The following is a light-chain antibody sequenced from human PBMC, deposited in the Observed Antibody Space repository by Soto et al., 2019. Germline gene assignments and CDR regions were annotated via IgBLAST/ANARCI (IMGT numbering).Light chain of an antibody. CDR2: EVS. CDR1: SSDVGDYNY. Sequence: QSVLTQPRSVSGSPGQSVTISCTGTSSDVGDYNYVSWYQQHPGKAPKLMIYEVSNRPSGVSNRFSGSKSGNTASLTISGLQAEDEADYYCSSYTSSSTLGVFGGGTKVTVL. V-gene: IGLV2-14*01. J-gene: IGLJ2*01. CDR3: SSYTSSSTLGV.